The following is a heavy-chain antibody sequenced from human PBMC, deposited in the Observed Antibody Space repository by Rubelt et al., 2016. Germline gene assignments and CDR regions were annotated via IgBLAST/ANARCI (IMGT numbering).Heavy chain of an antibody. V-gene: IGHV4-31*01. D-gene: IGHD4-23*01. Sequence: TLSLTCTVSGGSISSGGYYWSWIRQHPGKGLEWIGYIYYSGSTYYNPSLKSQVTISVDTSKNQFFLKLSSVTAADTAVYYCATSGGNGGDFDYWGQGTLVTVSS. CDR2: IYYSGST. J-gene: IGHJ4*02. CDR1: GGSISSGGYY. CDR3: ATSGGNGGDFDY.